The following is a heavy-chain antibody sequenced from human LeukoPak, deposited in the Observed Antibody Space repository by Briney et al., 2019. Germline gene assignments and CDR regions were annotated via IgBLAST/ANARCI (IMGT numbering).Heavy chain of an antibody. D-gene: IGHD3-22*01. CDR3: ARGGHAYYDSSGYRYYFDY. V-gene: IGHV3-21*01. J-gene: IGHJ4*02. Sequence: GGSLRLSCAASGFTFSTYSMNWVRQAPGKGLEWVSSITHSSSYIYYVDSVKGRFTFSRDNAKNSLYLQMNSLRAEDTAVYYCARGGHAYYDSSGYRYYFDYWGQGTLVTVSS. CDR1: GFTFSTYS. CDR2: ITHSSSYI.